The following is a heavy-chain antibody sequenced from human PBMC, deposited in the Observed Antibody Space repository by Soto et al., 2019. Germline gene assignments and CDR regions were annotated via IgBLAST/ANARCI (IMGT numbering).Heavy chain of an antibody. J-gene: IGHJ4*02. V-gene: IGHV3-66*01. CDR3: ARGGLLGSGSYQFDY. D-gene: IGHD3-10*01. Sequence: EVQLVESGGGLVQPGGSLRLSCAVSGFTVSSNYMGWVRQAPGKGLEWVSVIYSSGNAYYADSVKGRFTISRDNSKNTLYLQMNSLRAEDTAVYYCARGGLLGSGSYQFDYWGQGTLVTVSS. CDR1: GFTVSSNY. CDR2: IYSSGNA.